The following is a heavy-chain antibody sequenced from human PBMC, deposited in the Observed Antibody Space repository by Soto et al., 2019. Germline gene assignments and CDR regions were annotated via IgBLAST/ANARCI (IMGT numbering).Heavy chain of an antibody. CDR2: INHSGST. V-gene: IGHV4-34*01. D-gene: IGHD3-10*01. Sequence: SETLSLTCAVYGGSFSGYYWSWIRQPPGKGLEWIGEINHSGSTNYNPSLKSRVTISVDTSKNQFSLKLSSVTAADTAVYYCARGGLNYGSGSYYNPAVFDYWGQGTLVTVSS. CDR3: ARGGLNYGSGSYYNPAVFDY. J-gene: IGHJ4*02. CDR1: GGSFSGYY.